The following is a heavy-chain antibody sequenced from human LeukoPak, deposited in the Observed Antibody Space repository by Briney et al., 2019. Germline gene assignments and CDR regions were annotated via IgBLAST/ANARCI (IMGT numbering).Heavy chain of an antibody. D-gene: IGHD2-2*01. CDR2: ISYDGSNK. J-gene: IGHJ6*02. Sequence: GGSLRLSCAASGFILSSYGMHWVRQAPGKGLEWVAVISYDGSNKYYADSVKGRFTISRDNSKNTLYLQMNSLRAEDTAVYYCAKTSDKYCSSTSCYGMDVWGQGTTVTVSS. CDR3: AKTSDKYCSSTSCYGMDV. CDR1: GFILSSYG. V-gene: IGHV3-30*18.